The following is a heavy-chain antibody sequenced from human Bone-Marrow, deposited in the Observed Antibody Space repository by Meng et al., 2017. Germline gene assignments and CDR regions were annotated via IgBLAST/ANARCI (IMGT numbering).Heavy chain of an antibody. V-gene: IGHV3-33*01. CDR2: IWYDGGNK. Sequence: GGSLRLSCAASGFTFSSYGMHWVRQAPGKGLEWVAVIWYDGGNKYYADSVKGRFTISRDNSKNTLYLQMNSLRAEDTAVYYCARAFGSGYYYGESAFDIWGQGTMVTVSS. D-gene: IGHD3-22*01. J-gene: IGHJ3*02. CDR3: ARAFGSGYYYGESAFDI. CDR1: GFTFSSYG.